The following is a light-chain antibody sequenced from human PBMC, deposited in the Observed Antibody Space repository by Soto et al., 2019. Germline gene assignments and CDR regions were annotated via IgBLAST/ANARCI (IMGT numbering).Light chain of an antibody. J-gene: IGKJ4*01. V-gene: IGKV3-20*01. Sequence: EIVLTQSPGTLSLSSGERATLSCRASQSVRSNYLAWYQQKLGQAPRLLIYGASSRATGIPDRFGGSGSGTDFTLTISSLEPEDFAVYYCQQYASSPRTFGGGTKVEIK. CDR1: QSVRSNY. CDR2: GAS. CDR3: QQYASSPRT.